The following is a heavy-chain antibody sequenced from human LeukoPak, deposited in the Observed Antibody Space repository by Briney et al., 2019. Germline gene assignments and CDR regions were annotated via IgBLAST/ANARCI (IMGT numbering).Heavy chain of an antibody. J-gene: IGHJ3*02. Sequence: GASVKVSCKASGYTFTSYYMHWVRQAPGQGLEWMGIINPSGGSTSYAQKFQGRVTMTRDMSTSTVYMELSSLRSEDTAVYYCARDRSHTHAFDIWGQGTMVTVSS. CDR3: ARDRSHTHAFDI. CDR1: GYTFTSYY. V-gene: IGHV1-46*01. CDR2: INPSGGST.